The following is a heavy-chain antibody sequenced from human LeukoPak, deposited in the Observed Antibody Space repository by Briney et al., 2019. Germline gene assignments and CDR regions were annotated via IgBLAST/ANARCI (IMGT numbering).Heavy chain of an antibody. J-gene: IGHJ6*03. CDR3: ARYSSSWYPYYYYYMDV. CDR2: IIPIFGTA. V-gene: IGHV1-69*05. Sequence: GASVKVSCKASGGTFSSYAISWVRQAPGQGLEWMSGIIPIFGTANYAQKFQGRVTITTDESTSTAYMELSSLRSEDTAVYYCARYSSSWYPYYYYYMDVWGKGTTVTVSS. CDR1: GGTFSSYA. D-gene: IGHD6-13*01.